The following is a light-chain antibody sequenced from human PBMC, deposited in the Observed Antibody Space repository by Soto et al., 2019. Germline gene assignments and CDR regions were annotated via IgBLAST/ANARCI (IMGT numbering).Light chain of an antibody. CDR3: QQYDSYPLT. J-gene: IGKJ4*01. Sequence: EIVMTQSPTILSVSPGERATLSCRASQSVSSNLAWYQQKPGQAPRLLIYGVYTRAPGIPARFSGSGSGTEFTLTISSLQSEDFATYYCQQYDSYPLTFGGGTRVEIK. CDR2: GVY. V-gene: IGKV3D-15*01. CDR1: QSVSSN.